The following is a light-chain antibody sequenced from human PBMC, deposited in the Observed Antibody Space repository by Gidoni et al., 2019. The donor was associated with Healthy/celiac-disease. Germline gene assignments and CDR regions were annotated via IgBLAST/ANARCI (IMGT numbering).Light chain of an antibody. CDR2: GAS. J-gene: IGKJ1*01. CDR1: QSVSSY. V-gene: IGKV3-11*01. CDR3: QQRSNWTPWT. Sequence: EIVLTQSTATLSLSPGERATLSFRASQSVSSYLAWYQQKHGQAPRLLIYGASNRATGIPARFSGSGSGTDFTLTISSLEPEDFAVYYCQQRSNWTPWTFGQGTKVEIK.